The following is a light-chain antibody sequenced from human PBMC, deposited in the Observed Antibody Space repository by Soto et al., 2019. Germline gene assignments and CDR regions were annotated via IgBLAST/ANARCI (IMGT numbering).Light chain of an antibody. J-gene: IGKJ3*01. CDR3: QQYGSSPPT. Sequence: EIVLTQSPGTLSLSPGERATLSCRASQSVCSSYLAWYQQKPGQAPRLLIYGASSRATGIPDRFSGSGSGTDFTLTISRLEPEDFAVYYCQQYGSSPPTFGPGTKVDIK. V-gene: IGKV3-20*01. CDR2: GAS. CDR1: QSVCSSY.